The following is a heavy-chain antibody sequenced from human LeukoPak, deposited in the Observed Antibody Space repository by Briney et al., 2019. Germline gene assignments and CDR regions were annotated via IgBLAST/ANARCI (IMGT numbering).Heavy chain of an antibody. J-gene: IGHJ5*02. Sequence: PSETLSLTCTVSGGSISSGSYYWSWMRQPAGKGVEWIGRIYTSGSTNYNPSLKSRVTISVDTSKNQFSLKLSSVTAADTAVYYCARDSLGIVVVPAAMGGWFDPWGQGTLVTVSS. CDR1: GGSISSGSYY. V-gene: IGHV4-61*02. D-gene: IGHD2-2*01. CDR3: ARDSLGIVVVPAAMGGWFDP. CDR2: IYTSGST.